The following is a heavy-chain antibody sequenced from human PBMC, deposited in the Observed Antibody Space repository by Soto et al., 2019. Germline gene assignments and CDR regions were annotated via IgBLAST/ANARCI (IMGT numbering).Heavy chain of an antibody. Sequence: SETLSLTCTVSGGSISSYYWSWIRQPPGKALEWIGHTYHSGNPNYNPSLKSRVTISVDTSKNQFSLKLSSVTAADTAVYYCAREERSGGYYYYGMDVWGQGTTVTVSS. CDR3: AREERSGGYYYYGMDV. CDR1: GGSISSYY. CDR2: TYHSGNP. D-gene: IGHD1-1*01. V-gene: IGHV4-59*01. J-gene: IGHJ6*02.